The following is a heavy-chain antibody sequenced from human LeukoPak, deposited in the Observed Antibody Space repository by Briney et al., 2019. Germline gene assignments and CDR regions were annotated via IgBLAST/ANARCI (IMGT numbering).Heavy chain of an antibody. CDR1: GDSISSSRSY. V-gene: IGHV4-39*07. D-gene: IGHD4-11*01. CDR2: IYYSGST. CDR3: ARGWTNPTVVFDY. Sequence: SETLSLTCTVSGDSISSSRSYWRWLRQPPGKGLEWIGSIYYSGSTYYNPSLKSRVTISVDTSKNQVSLKLSSVTAADTAVYYCARGWTNPTVVFDYWGQGTLVTVSS. J-gene: IGHJ4*02.